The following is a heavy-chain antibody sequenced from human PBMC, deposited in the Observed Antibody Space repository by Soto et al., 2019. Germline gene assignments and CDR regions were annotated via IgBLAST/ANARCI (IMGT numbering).Heavy chain of an antibody. Sequence: EVQLVESGGGLVQPGRSLRLSCAASGFTFDDYAMHWVRQAPGKGLEWVSGISWNSGSIGYAVSVKGRFTISRDNAKNSLYLQMNSLRAEDTALYYRAKEYYDYVWGSYRPPLVYFDLWGRGTLVTVSS. CDR1: GFTFDDYA. CDR2: ISWNSGSI. J-gene: IGHJ2*01. CDR3: AKEYYDYVWGSYRPPLVYFDL. V-gene: IGHV3-9*01. D-gene: IGHD3-16*02.